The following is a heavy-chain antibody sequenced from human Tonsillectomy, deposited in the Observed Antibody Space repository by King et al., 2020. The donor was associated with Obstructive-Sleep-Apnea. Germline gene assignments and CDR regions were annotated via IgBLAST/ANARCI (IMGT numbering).Heavy chain of an antibody. Sequence: VQLVESGAEVKKPGASVKVSCKTSGYTFTTYGITWVRQAPGQGLEWMGWISTYNGDTKLAQKVQGRVTMTTETSTSTAYLELRSLRSDDTAVYYCARDGGINGDYAEYWGQGTLVSVSS. J-gene: IGHJ4*02. CDR2: ISTYNGDT. CDR1: GYTFTTYG. V-gene: IGHV1-18*04. CDR3: ARDGGINGDYAEY. D-gene: IGHD4-17*01.